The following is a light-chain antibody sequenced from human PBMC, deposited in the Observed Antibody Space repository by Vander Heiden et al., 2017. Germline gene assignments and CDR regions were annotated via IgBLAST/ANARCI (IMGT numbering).Light chain of an antibody. J-gene: IGKJ1*01. Sequence: EIVMTQSPATLSVSPGERATLSCRPSQSDSSNLSWYQKKPGQAPSLLIYGASSRATAIPARFSGSGSGTEFTLTISSLQSEDFAVYYCQQYSNWPRTFGQGTKVEIK. CDR3: QQYSNWPRT. V-gene: IGKV3-15*01. CDR2: GAS. CDR1: QSDSSN.